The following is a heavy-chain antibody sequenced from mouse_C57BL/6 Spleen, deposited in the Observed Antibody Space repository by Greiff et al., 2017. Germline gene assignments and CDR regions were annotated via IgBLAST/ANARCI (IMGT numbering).Heavy chain of an antibody. CDR2: ISYDGSN. J-gene: IGHJ4*01. D-gene: IGHD1-1*01. V-gene: IGHV3-6*01. CDR1: GYSITSGYY. CDR3: ATNYYDEGYYAMDY. Sequence: EVKLVESGPGLVKPSQSLSLTCSVTGYSITSGYYWNWIRQFPGNKLEWMGYISYDGSNNYNPSLKNRISITRDTSKNQFFLKLNSVTTEDTATYYCATNYYDEGYYAMDYWGQGTSVTVSS.